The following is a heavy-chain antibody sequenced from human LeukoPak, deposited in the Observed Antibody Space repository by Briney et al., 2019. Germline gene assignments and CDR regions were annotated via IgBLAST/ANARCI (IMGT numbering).Heavy chain of an antibody. CDR2: IWYDGSNK. Sequence: SGGSLRLSCAASGFTFSSYGMHWVRQAPGKGLEWVAVIWYDGSNKYYADSVKGRFTISRDNAKNTVYLQMNSLRAEDTAVYYCARGKYGGYFIDYWGQGTLVTVSS. CDR1: GFTFSSYG. CDR3: ARGKYGGYFIDY. D-gene: IGHD5-12*01. V-gene: IGHV3-33*01. J-gene: IGHJ4*02.